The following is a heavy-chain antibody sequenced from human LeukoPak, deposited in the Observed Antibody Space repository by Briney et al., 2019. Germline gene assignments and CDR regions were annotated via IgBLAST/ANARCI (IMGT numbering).Heavy chain of an antibody. D-gene: IGHD2-15*01. V-gene: IGHV1-18*01. J-gene: IGHJ3*02. CDR1: GYTFTSYG. CDR3: ARSGYCSGGSCSPDAFDI. CDR2: ISAYNGNT. Sequence: ASVKVSCKASGYTFTSYGISWVRQAPGQGLEWMGWISAYNGNTNYAQKLQGRVTMTTDTSTSTAYMELRSLRSDDTAVCYCARSGYCSGGSCSPDAFDIWGQGTMVTVSS.